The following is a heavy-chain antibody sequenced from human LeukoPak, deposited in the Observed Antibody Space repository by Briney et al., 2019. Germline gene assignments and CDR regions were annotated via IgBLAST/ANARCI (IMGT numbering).Heavy chain of an antibody. CDR3: ARGSVVGANNRAAFDI. J-gene: IGHJ3*02. V-gene: IGHV3-21*01. D-gene: IGHD1-26*01. Sequence: GGSLRLSCAASGFTFSSYSMNWVRQAPGKGLEWVSSISSSSSYIYYADSVKARFTISRDNAKNSLYLQMNSLRAEDTAVYYCARGSVVGANNRAAFDIWGQGTMVTVSS. CDR1: GFTFSSYS. CDR2: ISSSSSYI.